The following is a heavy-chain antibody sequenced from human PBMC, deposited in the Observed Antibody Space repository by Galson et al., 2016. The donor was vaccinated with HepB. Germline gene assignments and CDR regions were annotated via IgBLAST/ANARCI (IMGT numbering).Heavy chain of an antibody. CDR1: GGSVSSSSFY. CDR2: IYYTGTT. J-gene: IGHJ3*02. Sequence: SETLSLTCIVSGGSVSSSSFYWGWVRQPPGKGLEWIGTIYYTGTTYYNPSLKSRVAISVDTSSDQFSLNLRLLTAADTSIYYCARHARGVQCSGGSCYPSAFDIWGQGTTVAVSS. CDR3: ARHARGVQCSGGSCYPSAFDI. D-gene: IGHD2-15*01. V-gene: IGHV4-39*01.